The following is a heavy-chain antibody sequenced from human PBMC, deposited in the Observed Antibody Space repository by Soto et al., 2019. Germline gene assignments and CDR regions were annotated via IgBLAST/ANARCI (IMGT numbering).Heavy chain of an antibody. D-gene: IGHD6-6*01. V-gene: IGHV4-31*03. Sequence: SETLSLTCTVSGGSISSGGYYWSWIRQHPGKGLEWIGYIYYSGSTYYNPSLKSRVTISVDTSKSQFSLKLSSVTAADTAVYYCARYSARPEYAFDIWGQGTMVTVSS. CDR1: GGSISSGGYY. CDR3: ARYSARPEYAFDI. J-gene: IGHJ3*02. CDR2: IYYSGST.